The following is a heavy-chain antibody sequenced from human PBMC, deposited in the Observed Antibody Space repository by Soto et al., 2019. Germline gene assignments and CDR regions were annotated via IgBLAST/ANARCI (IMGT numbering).Heavy chain of an antibody. D-gene: IGHD3-22*01. Sequence: GAPILSWVASGRTFNDYWVSWVRQGPGKGLEWVAKIKQDGSAKYYADSVKGRFSISRDNAKNSLYLQMDSLRAEDTALYYCARDKVTMTVVVTDYWGQGALVTVSS. V-gene: IGHV3-7*01. CDR1: GRTFNDYW. CDR2: IKQDGSAK. J-gene: IGHJ4*02. CDR3: ARDKVTMTVVVTDY.